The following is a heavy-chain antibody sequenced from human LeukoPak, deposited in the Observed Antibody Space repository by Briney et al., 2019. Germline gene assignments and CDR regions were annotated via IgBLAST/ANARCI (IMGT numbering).Heavy chain of an antibody. D-gene: IGHD6-13*01. J-gene: IGHJ5*02. V-gene: IGHV4-30-2*01. Sequence: PSETLSLTCAVSGGSISSGGYSWSWIRQPPGKGLEWIGYIYHSGSTYYNPSLKSRVTISVDRSKNQFSLKLSSVTAADTAVYYCAREYSSSWYSWFDPWGQGTLVTSPQ. CDR1: GGSISSGGYS. CDR3: AREYSSSWYSWFDP. CDR2: IYHSGST.